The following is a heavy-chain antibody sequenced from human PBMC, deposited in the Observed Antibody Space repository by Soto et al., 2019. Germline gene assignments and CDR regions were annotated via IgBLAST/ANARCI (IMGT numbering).Heavy chain of an antibody. CDR3: VRFGGAAAGPGDY. V-gene: IGHV3-48*03. CDR2: ISSSGTTI. Sequence: WGSLRLSFVASEFTFSSYEMDWVRQAPGKGLEWVSYISSSGTTIYYTDSVKGRFTISRDNAKKSLYLQMNSLRAEDTAVYYCVRFGGAAAGPGDYWGQGTLVTVS. J-gene: IGHJ4*02. CDR1: EFTFSSYE. D-gene: IGHD6-13*01.